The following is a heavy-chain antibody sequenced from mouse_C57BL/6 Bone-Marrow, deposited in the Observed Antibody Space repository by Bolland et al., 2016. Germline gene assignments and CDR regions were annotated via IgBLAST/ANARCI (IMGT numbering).Heavy chain of an antibody. D-gene: IGHD2-12*01. J-gene: IGHJ3*01. Sequence: DSYTNYNQKFKGKSTLTVDKSSSTAYMQLSSLTSEDSAVYYCARGWELRRDYWGQGTLV. V-gene: IGHV1-69*01. CDR2: DSYT. CDR3: ARGWELRRDY.